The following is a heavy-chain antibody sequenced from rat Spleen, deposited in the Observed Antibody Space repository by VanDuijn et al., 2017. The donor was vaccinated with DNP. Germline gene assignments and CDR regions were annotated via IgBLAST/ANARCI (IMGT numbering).Heavy chain of an antibody. CDR2: ISYDGRST. Sequence: EVQLVESGGGLVQPGRSLKLSCAASGFTFSDYNMAWVRQAPKKGLEWVASISYDGRSTYYRDFVKGRFIISRNNAKSTLYLQMDSLRSDDTATYYCAGRPPPTRGPFDYWGQGVMVTVSS. D-gene: IGHD1-4*01. CDR3: AGRPPPTRGPFDY. CDR1: GFTFSDYN. J-gene: IGHJ2*01. V-gene: IGHV5-7*01.